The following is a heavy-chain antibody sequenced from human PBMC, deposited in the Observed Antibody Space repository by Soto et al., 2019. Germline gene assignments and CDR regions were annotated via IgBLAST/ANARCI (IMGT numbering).Heavy chain of an antibody. V-gene: IGHV3-48*01. CDR2: IRSTSSTI. Sequence: EVQLVESGGGLVQPGGSLRLSCAASGFTFSSYSMNWVRQAPGKGLEWVSYIRSTSSTIYYADSVKGRFTISSDNAKNSLYLRMNSLRAEDTAVYYCARDTSGELELRWNYYYGMDVGGRGTTVTVSS. D-gene: IGHD1-7*01. J-gene: IGHJ6*02. CDR1: GFTFSSYS. CDR3: ARDTSGELELRWNYYYGMDV.